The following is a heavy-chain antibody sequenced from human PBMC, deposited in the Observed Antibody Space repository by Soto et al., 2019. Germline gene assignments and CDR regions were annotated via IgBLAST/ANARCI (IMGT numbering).Heavy chain of an antibody. Sequence: GESLKISCKGSGYNFTIYRIAWVRQMPGKGLEGMGIIYPGDSDTRYSPSFQGQVTISADKSISTSYLQWSSLKASDTAMYYCARHGDGSSGYYYVHYYYYGMDVWGQGTTVTVSS. D-gene: IGHD3-22*01. CDR1: GYNFTIYR. CDR3: ARHGDGSSGYYYVHYYYYGMDV. V-gene: IGHV5-51*01. CDR2: IYPGDSDT. J-gene: IGHJ6*02.